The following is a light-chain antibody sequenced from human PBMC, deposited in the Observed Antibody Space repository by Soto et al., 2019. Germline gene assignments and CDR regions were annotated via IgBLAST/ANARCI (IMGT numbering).Light chain of an antibody. V-gene: IGKV1-9*01. J-gene: IGKJ1*01. Sequence: DIQLTQSPSFLSASVGDRVTITCRASQGISSSLAWYQQKPGEAPKLLIYAASTLQSGVPSRFSGSGSGTEFTLTISSLQPEDFATYYCQQLNSYPRTFGQGTKVEIK. CDR3: QQLNSYPRT. CDR2: AAS. CDR1: QGISSS.